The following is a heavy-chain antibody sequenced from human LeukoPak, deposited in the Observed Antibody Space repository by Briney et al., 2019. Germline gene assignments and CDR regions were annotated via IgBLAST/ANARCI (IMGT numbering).Heavy chain of an antibody. J-gene: IGHJ4*02. CDR1: GGSIGTYY. Sequence: KPSETLSLTCTVSGGSIGTYYWSWIRQPPGKGPEWIGYIYYSGSTNYNPSLKSRVTMSLDASKNQFSLKLSSVTAADTAVYYCARNSGDYWGQGTLVTVSS. D-gene: IGHD4-23*01. CDR2: IYYSGST. CDR3: ARNSGDY. V-gene: IGHV4-59*12.